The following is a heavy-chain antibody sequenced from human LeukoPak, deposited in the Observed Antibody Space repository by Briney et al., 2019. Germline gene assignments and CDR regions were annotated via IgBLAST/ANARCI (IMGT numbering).Heavy chain of an antibody. CDR1: GFTFSDYY. CDR3: AREVVVVSAAMQAEDY. CDR2: ISSSGSTI. J-gene: IGHJ4*02. V-gene: IGHV3-11*01. D-gene: IGHD2-2*01. Sequence: GGSLRLSCAASGFTFSDYYMSWIRQAPGKGLEWVSYISSSGSTIYYADSVKGRFTISRDNAKNSLYLQMNSLRAEDTAVYYCAREVVVVSAAMQAEDYWGQGTLVTVSS.